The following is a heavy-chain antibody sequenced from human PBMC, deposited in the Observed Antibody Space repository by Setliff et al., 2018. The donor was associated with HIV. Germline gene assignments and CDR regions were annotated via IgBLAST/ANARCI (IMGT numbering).Heavy chain of an antibody. J-gene: IGHJ3*02. Sequence: SVKVSCKASGGTFSSYAISWVRQAPGQGLEWMGWISAYNGNTNYAQKFQGRVTITTDESTGTTYMELSSLRSEDTAVYYCAREVGTYSGSYAVADGFDIWGQGTMVTVSS. D-gene: IGHD1-26*01. CDR3: AREVGTYSGSYAVADGFDI. V-gene: IGHV1-69*05. CDR1: GGTFSSYA. CDR2: ISAYNGNT.